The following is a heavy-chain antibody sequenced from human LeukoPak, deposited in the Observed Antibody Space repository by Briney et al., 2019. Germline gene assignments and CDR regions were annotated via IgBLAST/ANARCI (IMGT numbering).Heavy chain of an antibody. J-gene: IGHJ4*02. CDR3: ARRVPNYYDSSGLCDY. V-gene: IGHV4-59*08. D-gene: IGHD3-22*01. CDR1: GGSISSYY. Sequence: PSETLSLTCTISGGSISSYYGSWIRQPPGKGLEWIGYIYYSGSTNYNPSLKSRVTISVDTSKNQFSLELSSVTAADTAVYYCARRVPNYYDSSGLCDYWGQGTLVTVSS. CDR2: IYYSGST.